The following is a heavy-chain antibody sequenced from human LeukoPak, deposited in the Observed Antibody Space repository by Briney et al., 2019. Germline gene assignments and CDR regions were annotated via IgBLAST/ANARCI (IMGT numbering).Heavy chain of an antibody. J-gene: IGHJ6*03. CDR2: THYSGST. CDR1: GGSISSSNW. D-gene: IGHD3-10*01. CDR3: ARDRWNMVREIYYYYMDV. Sequence: PSETLSLTCAVSGGSISSSNWWSWVRQPPGKGLEYIGYTHYSGSTNYNPSLKSRVTMSVDTSKNQFSLKLSSVTAADTAVYYCARDRWNMVREIYYYYMDVWGKGTTVTISS. V-gene: IGHV4-4*02.